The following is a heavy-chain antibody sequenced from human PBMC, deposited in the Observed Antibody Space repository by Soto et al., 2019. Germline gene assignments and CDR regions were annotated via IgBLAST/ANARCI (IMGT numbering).Heavy chain of an antibody. Sequence: QITLKESGPTLVKPTQPLTLTCTFSGFSLSTSGVGVDWIRQPPGKALEWLAVIYWDDKTHYSPSLSSRLTVTWATSRNQVVLTMTNMDPVDTATYYCAHRTYFTSGRPFDYWGQGTLVAVSS. D-gene: IGHD3-10*01. CDR1: GFSLSTSGVG. V-gene: IGHV2-5*02. CDR3: AHRTYFTSGRPFDY. CDR2: IYWDDKT. J-gene: IGHJ4*02.